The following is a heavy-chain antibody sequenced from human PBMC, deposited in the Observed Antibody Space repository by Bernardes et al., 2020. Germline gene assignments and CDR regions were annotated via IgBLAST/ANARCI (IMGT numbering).Heavy chain of an antibody. CDR2: INHSGST. CDR1: GGSFSGYY. D-gene: IGHD6-13*01. CDR3: ARGGPGIAAAAKRGGFYFDY. J-gene: IGHJ4*02. Sequence: SETLSLTCAVYGGSFSGYYWSWIRQPPGKGLEWIGEINHSGSTNYNPSLKSRVTISVDTSKNQFSLKLSSVTAADTAVYYCARGGPGIAAAAKRGGFYFDYWGQGTLVTVSS. V-gene: IGHV4-34*01.